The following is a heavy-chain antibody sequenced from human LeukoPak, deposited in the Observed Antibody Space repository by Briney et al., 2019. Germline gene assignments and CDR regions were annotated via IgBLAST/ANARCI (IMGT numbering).Heavy chain of an antibody. V-gene: IGHV1-2*02. CDR2: NIGYT. J-gene: IGHJ4*01. Sequence: NIGYTNFAQKFQGKVTMARDTSISTAYMDLSGLRPDDTAVYYCAREGSGYTYGRGSYFDYWGHGILVTVSS. D-gene: IGHD5-18*01. CDR3: AREGSGYTYGRGSYFDY.